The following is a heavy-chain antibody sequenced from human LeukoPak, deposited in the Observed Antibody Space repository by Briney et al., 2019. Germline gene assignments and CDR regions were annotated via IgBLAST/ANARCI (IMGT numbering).Heavy chain of an antibody. CDR3: AREGYCGGDCYPGTVWYFDL. CDR2: IKQDGSEK. CDR1: GFTFSSYW. D-gene: IGHD2-21*02. J-gene: IGHJ2*01. V-gene: IGHV3-7*01. Sequence: GGSLRLSCAASGFTFSSYWMSWVRQAPGKGLEWVANIKQDGSEKYYVDSVKGRFTISRDNAKSSLYLQMNSLRAEDTAVYYCAREGYCGGDCYPGTVWYFDLWGRGTLVTVSS.